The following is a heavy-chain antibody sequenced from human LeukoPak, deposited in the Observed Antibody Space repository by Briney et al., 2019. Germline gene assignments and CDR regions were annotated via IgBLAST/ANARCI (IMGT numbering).Heavy chain of an antibody. CDR1: GGSFSGYY. CDR3: SRALAAAASNWFDP. CDR2: INHSGST. D-gene: IGHD6-13*01. J-gene: IGHJ5*02. V-gene: IGHV4-34*01. Sequence: SETLSLTCAVYGGSFSGYYWSWIRQPPGKGLEWIGEINHSGSTNYNPSLKSRVTISVDKSKNQFSLKLSSVTAADTAVYYCSRALAAAASNWFDPWGQGTLVTVSS.